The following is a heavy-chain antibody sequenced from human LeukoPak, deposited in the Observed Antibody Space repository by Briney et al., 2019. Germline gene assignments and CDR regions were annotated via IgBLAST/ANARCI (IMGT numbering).Heavy chain of an antibody. CDR3: ARSGYSYGVVTYYFDY. CDR1: GGTFSSYA. Sequence: ASVKVSCKASGGTFSSYAISWVRQAPGQGLEWMGGIIPIFGTANYAQKFQGRVTITADESTSTAYMELSSLRSEDTAVYYCARSGYSYGVVTYYFDYWGQGTLVTVSS. D-gene: IGHD5-18*01. CDR2: IIPIFGTA. V-gene: IGHV1-69*13. J-gene: IGHJ4*02.